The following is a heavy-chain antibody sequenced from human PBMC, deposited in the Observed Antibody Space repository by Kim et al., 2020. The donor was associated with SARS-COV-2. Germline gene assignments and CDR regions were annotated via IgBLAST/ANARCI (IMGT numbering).Heavy chain of an antibody. V-gene: IGHV1-69*01. D-gene: IGHD6-6*01. CDR3: ARVIAARPYYYGMDV. Sequence: QKFQGRVTITADESTSTAYMELSSLRSEDTAVYYCARVIAARPYYYGMDVWGQGTTVTVSS. J-gene: IGHJ6*02.